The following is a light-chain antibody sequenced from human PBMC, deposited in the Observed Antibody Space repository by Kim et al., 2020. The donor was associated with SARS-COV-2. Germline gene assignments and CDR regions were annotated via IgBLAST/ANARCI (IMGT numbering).Light chain of an antibody. J-gene: IGLJ3*02. CDR2: YDS. CDR1: NIGSKS. V-gene: IGLV3-21*04. CDR3: QVWDSSSDHRV. Sequence: SYELTQPPSVSVAPGKTARITCGGNNIGSKSVNWYQQKPGQAPVLVIYYDSDRPSGIPERFSGSNSGNTATLTISRVEAGDEADYYCQVWDSSSDHRVFGGGTKLTFL.